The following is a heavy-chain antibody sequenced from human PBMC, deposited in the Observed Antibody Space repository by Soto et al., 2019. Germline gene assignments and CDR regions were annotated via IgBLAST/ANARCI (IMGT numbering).Heavy chain of an antibody. D-gene: IGHD3-16*01. Sequence: QVQLVQSGAEVQKPGASVKVSCKTSGYTFTNHGINWVRQAPGQGLEWMGWINPYNANVNYAQKLQGRVTMTTDTTTSTAYMDLRSLTSDDTAVYSCARDRVARIWGDAFDIWGQGTMVTVSS. V-gene: IGHV1-18*04. CDR3: ARDRVARIWGDAFDI. CDR2: INPYNANV. J-gene: IGHJ3*02. CDR1: GYTFTNHG.